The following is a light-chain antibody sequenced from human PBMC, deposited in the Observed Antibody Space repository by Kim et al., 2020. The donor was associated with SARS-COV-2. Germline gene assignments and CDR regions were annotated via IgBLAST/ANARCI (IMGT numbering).Light chain of an antibody. V-gene: IGLV3-1*01. CDR2: QDS. J-gene: IGLJ2*01. CDR1: KLGDKY. Sequence: SYELTQPPSVPVSPGQTASIPCSGDKLGDKYACWYQQKPGQSPVLVIYQDSKRPSGIPERFSGSNSGNTATLTISGTQAMDEADYYCQAWDSSTAAVVFGGGTQLTVL. CDR3: QAWDSSTAAVV.